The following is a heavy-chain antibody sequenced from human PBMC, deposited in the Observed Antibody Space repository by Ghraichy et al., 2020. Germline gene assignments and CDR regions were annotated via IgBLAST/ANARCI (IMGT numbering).Heavy chain of an antibody. D-gene: IGHD3-22*01. CDR2: ICSDGSYT. Sequence: GGSLRLSCATSGFTFSSYAMHWVRQPPGKGLEWVAVICSDGSYTFYADSVKGRFTISRDNSKNTLFLQMDTLRAGDTAMYYCARVPDSSGYSHKGFFDYWGPGALVTGPS. CDR3: ARVPDSSGYSHKGFFDY. J-gene: IGHJ4*02. CDR1: GFTFSSYA. V-gene: IGHV3-33*01.